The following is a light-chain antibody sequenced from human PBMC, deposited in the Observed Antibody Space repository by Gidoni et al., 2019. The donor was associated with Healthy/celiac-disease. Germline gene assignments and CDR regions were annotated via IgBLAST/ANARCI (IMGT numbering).Light chain of an antibody. CDR1: QSISSN. CDR2: GAS. CDR3: QQYNNWPSLT. J-gene: IGKJ4*01. Sequence: EIVMTQSPATLSVSPGERATLSCRASQSISSNLAWYQQKSGQAPRLLIYGASIRATGIPARFSGSGSGTDFTLTISSLQSEDFAVYYCQQYNNWPSLTFGGXTKVEIK. V-gene: IGKV3D-15*01.